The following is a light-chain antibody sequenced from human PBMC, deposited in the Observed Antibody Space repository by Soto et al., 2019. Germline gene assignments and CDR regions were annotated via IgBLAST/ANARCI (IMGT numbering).Light chain of an antibody. CDR3: QQYTPWPT. V-gene: IGKV3-15*01. CDR1: ERVSGN. CDR2: DTA. Sequence: EIVMTQSPVTLSVSPGERATLSCRASERVSGNLAWYQQKPGQAPRLLIFDTASSAPASPASFSGSGSGTDITLTISSLQSEDFSFYYCQQYTPWPTFGQGTRLEIK. J-gene: IGKJ5*01.